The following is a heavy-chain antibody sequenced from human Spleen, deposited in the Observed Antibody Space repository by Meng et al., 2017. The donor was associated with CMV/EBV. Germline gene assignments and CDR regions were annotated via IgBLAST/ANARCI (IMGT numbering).Heavy chain of an antibody. J-gene: IGHJ5*02. Sequence: SETLSLTCSVSGGSISSYYWSWIRQPPGKGLEWIGYIYYSGSTNYNPSLKSRVTISVDTSKNQFSLKLSSVTAADTAVYYCARWGLNWFDPWGQGTLVTVSS. V-gene: IGHV4-59*01. CDR1: GGSISSYY. CDR2: IYYSGST. CDR3: ARWGLNWFDP. D-gene: IGHD3-16*01.